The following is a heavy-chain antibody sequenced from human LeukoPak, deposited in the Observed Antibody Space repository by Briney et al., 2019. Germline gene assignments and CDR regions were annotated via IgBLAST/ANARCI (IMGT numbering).Heavy chain of an antibody. D-gene: IGHD2-2*01. J-gene: IGHJ4*02. CDR3: ARDHGVVPAASRISARRLYYFDY. CDR1: GGSFSGYY. V-gene: IGHV4-34*01. CDR2: INHSGRT. Sequence: PSETLSLTCAVYGGSFSGYYWSWIRQPPGKGLEWIGEINHSGRTNYNPSLKSRVTISVDTSKNQFSLKLSSVTAADTAVYYCARDHGVVPAASRISARRLYYFDYWGQGTLVTVSS.